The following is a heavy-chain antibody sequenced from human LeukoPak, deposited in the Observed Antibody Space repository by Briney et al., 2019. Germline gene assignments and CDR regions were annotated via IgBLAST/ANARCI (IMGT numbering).Heavy chain of an antibody. J-gene: IGHJ6*03. D-gene: IGHD3-9*01. CDR1: GGSISSSSYY. V-gene: IGHV4-61*02. Sequence: TLSLTCTVSGGSISSSSYYWSWIRQPAGKGLEWIGRIYTSGSTNYNPSLKSRVTISVDTSKNQFSLKLSSVTAADTAVYYCARVAYDILTGYYDRDYYYYMDVWGKGTTVTISS. CDR3: ARVAYDILTGYYDRDYYYYMDV. CDR2: IYTSGST.